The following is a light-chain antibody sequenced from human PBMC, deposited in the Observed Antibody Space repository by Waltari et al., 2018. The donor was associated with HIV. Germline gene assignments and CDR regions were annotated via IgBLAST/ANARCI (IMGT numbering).Light chain of an antibody. J-gene: IGKJ3*01. CDR2: DAS. CDR3: QQYGRSLET. CDR1: QSVRGNY. V-gene: IGKV3-20*01. Sequence: IVLTQSPGTLSLSPGERATLSCRASQSVRGNYLAWYQQRPGQAPRLLIYDASTRDTGIPDRFSGSGSGTDFTLTISRLEPEDFAVYYCQQYGRSLETFGPGTKVDVK.